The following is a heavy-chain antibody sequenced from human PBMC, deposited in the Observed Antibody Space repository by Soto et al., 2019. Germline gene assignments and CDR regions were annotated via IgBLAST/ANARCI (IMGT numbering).Heavy chain of an antibody. V-gene: IGHV1-18*01. Sequence: QVQLVQSGAEVKKPGASVKVSCKASGYTFTTYGISWVRQAPGQGLEWMGWISAYNGNTNYAQKIQGSATXXPXTXXSTAYMQLRSLRSDDTAVYYCARQQWLYYYYGMDVWGQGTTVTVSS. D-gene: IGHD6-19*01. CDR1: GYTFTTYG. J-gene: IGHJ6*02. CDR3: ARQQWLYYYYGMDV. CDR2: ISAYNGNT.